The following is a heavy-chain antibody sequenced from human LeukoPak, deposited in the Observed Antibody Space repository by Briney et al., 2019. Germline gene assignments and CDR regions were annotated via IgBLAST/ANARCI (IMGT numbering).Heavy chain of an antibody. J-gene: IGHJ6*02. CDR1: GGSISSSS. CDR2: IWYSGDT. Sequence: SETLSLTCTVSGGSISSSSWSWVRQDPGKRLEWIGFIWYSGDTDYNPSLRSRVTISVDTSKNQFSLKLNSVTAADTAVYYCARDDHSPHYHYAMGVWGQGITVTVSS. V-gene: IGHV4-59*01. CDR3: ARDDHSPHYHYAMGV. D-gene: IGHD4-11*01.